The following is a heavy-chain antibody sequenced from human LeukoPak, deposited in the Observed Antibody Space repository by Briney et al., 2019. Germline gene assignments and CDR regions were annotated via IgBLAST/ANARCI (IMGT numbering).Heavy chain of an antibody. CDR1: GGTLNSHI. CDR2: ITPIIGTT. J-gene: IGHJ5*02. D-gene: IGHD1-26*01. V-gene: IGHV1-69*08. CDR3: TRANLRGSKYNWFDP. Sequence: PGASVKVSCKTSGGTLNSHIFSWVRQAPGQGLEWMGRITPIIGTTKYAQKFHDRVTITADKSTTTVYMELSSLRSDDTAVYYCTRANLRGSKYNWFDPWSQGTLVAVSS.